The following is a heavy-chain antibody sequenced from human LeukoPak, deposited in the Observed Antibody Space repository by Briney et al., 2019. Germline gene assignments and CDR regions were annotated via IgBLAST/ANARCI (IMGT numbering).Heavy chain of an antibody. J-gene: IGHJ6*02. Sequence: SETLSLTCAVYGGSFSGYYWSWIRQPPGKGLEWIGEINHSGSTNYNPSLKSRVTTSVDTSKNQFSLKLSSVTAADTAVYYCARGNIVVVPAAITRRVYYGMDVWGQGTTVTVSS. CDR1: GGSFSGYY. CDR3: ARGNIVVVPAAITRRVYYGMDV. D-gene: IGHD2-2*02. V-gene: IGHV4-34*01. CDR2: INHSGST.